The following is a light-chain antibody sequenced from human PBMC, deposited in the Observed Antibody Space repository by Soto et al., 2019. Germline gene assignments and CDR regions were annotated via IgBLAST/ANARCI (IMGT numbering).Light chain of an antibody. J-gene: IGKJ1*01. Sequence: DIQMTQSPSTLSASVGDRVTITCRARQNVTNWLAWYQQRPGKAPKLLIYDVSSLDSGVPSRFSGSGSGTEFTFTISSLQHDDSANYYCQQYHTFWTFGQGTTVEIK. CDR1: QNVTNW. CDR2: DVS. CDR3: QQYHTFWT. V-gene: IGKV1-5*01.